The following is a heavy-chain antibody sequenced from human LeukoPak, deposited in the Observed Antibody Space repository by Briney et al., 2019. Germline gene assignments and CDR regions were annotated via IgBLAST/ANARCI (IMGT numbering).Heavy chain of an antibody. CDR1: GGSISSYY. Sequence: PSETLSLTCTVSGGSISSYYWSWIRQPPGKGLEWIGYIYYSGSTNYNPSLTSRVTMSVDTSKNQFSLKLSSVTAADTAVYYCATTTKLAWFDPWGQGTLVTVSS. CDR3: ATTTKLAWFDP. D-gene: IGHD1-26*01. CDR2: IYYSGST. J-gene: IGHJ5*02. V-gene: IGHV4-59*12.